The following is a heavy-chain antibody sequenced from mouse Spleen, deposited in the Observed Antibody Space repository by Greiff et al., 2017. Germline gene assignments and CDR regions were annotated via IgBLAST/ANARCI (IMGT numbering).Heavy chain of an antibody. J-gene: IGHJ3*01. V-gene: IGHV1-50*01. CDR1: GYTFTSYW. D-gene: IGHD4-1*02. CDR2: IDPSDSYT. CDR3: AREQLVFAY. Sequence: QVQLQQPGAELVKPGASVKLSCKASGYTFTSYWMQWVKQRPGQGLEWIGEIDPSDSYTNYNQRFKGKATLTVDTSSSTAYMQLSSLTSEDSAVYYCAREQLVFAYWGQGTLVTVSA.